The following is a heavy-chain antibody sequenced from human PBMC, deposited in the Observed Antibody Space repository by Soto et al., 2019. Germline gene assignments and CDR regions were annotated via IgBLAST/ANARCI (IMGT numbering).Heavy chain of an antibody. V-gene: IGHV3-21*02. Sequence: EVQLVESGGGLVKPGGSLRLSCAASGFTFRSFTMNWVRQAPGKGLEWVSTISSNSAYIYYTDALRGRFTISSDNAKNSLYLQMNSLRAEDTAVYYCTRDASRDSSARGWFDPWGPGTLVTVSS. CDR3: TRDASRDSSARGWFDP. J-gene: IGHJ5*02. CDR1: GFTFRSFT. D-gene: IGHD6-13*01. CDR2: ISSNSAYI.